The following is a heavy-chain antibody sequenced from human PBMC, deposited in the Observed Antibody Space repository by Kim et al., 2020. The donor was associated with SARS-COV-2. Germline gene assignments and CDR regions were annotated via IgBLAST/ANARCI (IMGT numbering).Heavy chain of an antibody. CDR2: ISYDGSNK. CDR3: AKDGVLVLTGYYWVAGATYYFDY. CDR1: GFTFSSYG. Sequence: GGSLRLSCAASGFTFSSYGMHWVRQAPGKGLEWVAVISYDGSNKYYADSVKGRFTISRDNSKNTLYLQMNSLRAEDTAVYYCAKDGVLVLTGYYWVAGATYYFDYWGQGTLVTVSS. V-gene: IGHV3-30*18. D-gene: IGHD3-9*01. J-gene: IGHJ4*02.